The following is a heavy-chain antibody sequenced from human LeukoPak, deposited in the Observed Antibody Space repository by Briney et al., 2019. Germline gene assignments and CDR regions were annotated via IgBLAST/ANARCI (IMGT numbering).Heavy chain of an antibody. CDR2: INPNSGGT. Sequence: ASVKVSCKASGYTFTGYYMHWVRQAPGQGLEWMGWINPNSGGTNYAQKFQGRVTMTRETSISTAYMELSRLRSDDTAVYYCARVRTGIAAAGRDFAFDIWGQGTMVTVSS. D-gene: IGHD6-13*01. CDR1: GYTFTGYY. J-gene: IGHJ3*02. CDR3: ARVRTGIAAAGRDFAFDI. V-gene: IGHV1-2*02.